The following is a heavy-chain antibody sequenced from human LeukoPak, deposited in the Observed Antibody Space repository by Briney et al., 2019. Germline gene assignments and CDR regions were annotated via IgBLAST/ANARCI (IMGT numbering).Heavy chain of an antibody. D-gene: IGHD5-12*01. CDR2: IKKDGSEK. CDR1: GFTFSSHW. V-gene: IGHV3-7*01. J-gene: IGHJ4*02. CDR3: ASPQTSGYAFGY. Sequence: GGSLRLSCAASGFTFSSHWMTWVRQAPGKGLEWVANIKKDGSEKYYADSVKGRFTIYRDDARNSVYLQMDILRAEDTAAYYCASPQTSGYAFGYWGQGTLVTVSS.